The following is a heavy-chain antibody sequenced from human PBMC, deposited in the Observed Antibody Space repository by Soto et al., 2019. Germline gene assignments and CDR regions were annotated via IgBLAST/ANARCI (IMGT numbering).Heavy chain of an antibody. D-gene: IGHD2-15*01. J-gene: IGHJ6*03. CDR1: GFTFSDYY. V-gene: IGHV3-11*01. CDR2: ISSGGSPI. CDR3: ARDPRYCSGGNCYSAGKDHYYYYMDV. Sequence: QVQLVESGGGLVKPGGSLRLSCAASGFTFSDYYMSWIRQAPGKGLEWVSYISSGGSPIYYTDSVKGRFTISRDNAENSLYPQMNILRAEDTAVYYCARDPRYCSGGNCYSAGKDHYYYYMDVWGKGTTVTVSS.